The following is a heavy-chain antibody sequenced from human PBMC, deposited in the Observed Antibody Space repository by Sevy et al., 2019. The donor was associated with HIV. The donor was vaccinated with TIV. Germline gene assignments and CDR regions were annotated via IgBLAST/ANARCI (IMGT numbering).Heavy chain of an antibody. Sequence: GGSLRLSCTASGLILRDRAMHWVRQTPGKGLGWVWGMTMYSGSEDYADFVKGRFTISKDNAKNSLNLQMDSLTLEDTALYYCVIEIESGGANFWGQGTLVTVSS. CDR2: MTMYSGSE. D-gene: IGHD2-21*01. CDR3: VIEIESGGANF. J-gene: IGHJ1*01. CDR1: GLILRDRA. V-gene: IGHV3-9*01.